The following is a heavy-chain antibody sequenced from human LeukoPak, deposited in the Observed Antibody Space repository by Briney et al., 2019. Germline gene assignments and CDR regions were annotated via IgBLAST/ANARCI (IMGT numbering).Heavy chain of an antibody. CDR3: ASYGGNSAFDY. D-gene: IGHD4-17*01. Sequence: SGGSLRLSCAASGFTFSSYSMNWVRQAPGKGLEWVSYISSSSSTIYYADSVKGRFTISRDSAKNSLYLQMNSLRAEDTAVYYCASYGGNSAFDYWGQGTLVTVSS. CDR2: ISSSSSTI. J-gene: IGHJ4*02. CDR1: GFTFSSYS. V-gene: IGHV3-48*01.